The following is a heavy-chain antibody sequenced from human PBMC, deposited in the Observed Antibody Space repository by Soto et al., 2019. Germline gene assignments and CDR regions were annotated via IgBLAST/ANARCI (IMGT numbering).Heavy chain of an antibody. CDR1: GGTFSSYA. CDR2: IIPIFGTA. Sequence: QVQLVQSGAEVKKPGSSVKVSCKASGGTFSSYAISWVRQAPGQGLEWMGGIIPIFGTANYAQKFQGRVTITADESTSTAYMELSSLRSEDTAVYYCARGGGDDYGDYVLLYAPSHWYFDLWGRGTLVTVSS. V-gene: IGHV1-69*01. J-gene: IGHJ2*01. CDR3: ARGGGDDYGDYVLLYAPSHWYFDL. D-gene: IGHD4-17*01.